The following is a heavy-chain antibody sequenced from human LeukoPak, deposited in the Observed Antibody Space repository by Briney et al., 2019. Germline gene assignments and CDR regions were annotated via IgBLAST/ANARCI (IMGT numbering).Heavy chain of an antibody. CDR3: ARDGGWERITIFGVVRSGYMDV. Sequence: GASVKASCKASGYTFTGYYMHWVRQAPGQGLEWMGWINPNSGGTNYAQKFQGRVTMTRDTSISTAYMELSRLRSDDTAVYYCARDGGWERITIFGVVRSGYMDVWGKGTTVTVSS. J-gene: IGHJ6*03. D-gene: IGHD3-3*01. CDR1: GYTFTGYY. V-gene: IGHV1-2*02. CDR2: INPNSGGT.